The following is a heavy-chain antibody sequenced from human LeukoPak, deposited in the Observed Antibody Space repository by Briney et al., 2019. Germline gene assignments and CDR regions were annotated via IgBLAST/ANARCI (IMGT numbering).Heavy chain of an antibody. CDR2: INPNSGGT. Sequence: ASVKVSCKASGYTFTGYYIHWVRQAPGQGLEWMGWINPNSGGTNSAQKFQGRVTMTTDTSISTAYMDLTRLRSDDTAVHYCAREFDSSSEDGMDVWGQGTTVTVSS. J-gene: IGHJ6*02. CDR1: GYTFTGYY. D-gene: IGHD6-13*01. V-gene: IGHV1-2*02. CDR3: AREFDSSSEDGMDV.